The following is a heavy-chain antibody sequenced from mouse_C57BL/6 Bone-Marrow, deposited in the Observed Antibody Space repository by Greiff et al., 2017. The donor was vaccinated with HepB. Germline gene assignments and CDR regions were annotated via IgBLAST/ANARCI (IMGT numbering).Heavy chain of an antibody. J-gene: IGHJ4*01. V-gene: IGHV1-53*01. Sequence: QVQLQQPGAELAKPGASVKLSCKASGYTFTSYWMHWVKQRPGQGLEWIGDINPNNGGTIYNQKFKGKATLTVDKSSSTAYMELRSRTSEDTAVYYCARLLLWLRRSYAMDYWGQGTSVTVSS. D-gene: IGHD2-2*01. CDR3: ARLLLWLRRSYAMDY. CDR1: GYTFTSYW. CDR2: INPNNGGT.